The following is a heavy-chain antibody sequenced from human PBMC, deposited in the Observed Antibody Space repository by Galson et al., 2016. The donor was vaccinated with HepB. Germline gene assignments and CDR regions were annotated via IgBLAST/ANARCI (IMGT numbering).Heavy chain of an antibody. J-gene: IGHJ4*02. CDR3: AKDYGSGPDY. D-gene: IGHD3-10*01. V-gene: IGHV3-33*06. CDR1: GFIFSTYG. Sequence: SLSLSCATSGFIFSTYGMHWVRQAPGKGPERVYFIWYDGSNKYYADSVKGRFNISRDNTKNTLYLQMNSLRAEDTAVYYSAKDYGSGPDYWGQGTLVTVSS. CDR2: IWYDGSNK.